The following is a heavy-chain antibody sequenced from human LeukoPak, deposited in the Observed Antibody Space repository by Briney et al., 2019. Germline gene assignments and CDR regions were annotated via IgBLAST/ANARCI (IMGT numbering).Heavy chain of an antibody. Sequence: GGSLRLSCAASGFTFSSYNMNWVRQSPGKGLDWVSHISNSGSAMYYADTVKGRFTISRDTAKNSLYLQMNSLRAEDTAVYDCARARYDYWSGPDAFDIWGQGTMVTVSS. CDR2: ISNSGSAM. CDR1: GFTFSSYN. V-gene: IGHV3-48*01. D-gene: IGHD3-3*01. CDR3: ARARYDYWSGPDAFDI. J-gene: IGHJ3*02.